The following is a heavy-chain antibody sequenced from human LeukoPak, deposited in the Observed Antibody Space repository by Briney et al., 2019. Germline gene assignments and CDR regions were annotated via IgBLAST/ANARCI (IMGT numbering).Heavy chain of an antibody. CDR2: IYYSGST. CDR3: ARGIAAANYFDY. D-gene: IGHD6-13*01. Sequence: SETLSLTCTVSGGSISSYYWSWIRQPPGKGLEWIGYIYYSGSTNYNPSLKSRVTISVDTSKNQFSLKLSSVTAADTAVYYCARGIAAANYFDYWGQGTLVTVSS. V-gene: IGHV4-59*01. J-gene: IGHJ4*02. CDR1: GGSISSYY.